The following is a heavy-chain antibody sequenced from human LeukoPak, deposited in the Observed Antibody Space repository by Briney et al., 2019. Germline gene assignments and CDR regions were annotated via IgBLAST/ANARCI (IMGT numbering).Heavy chain of an antibody. CDR3: ARSISSRVGIFDY. V-gene: IGHV1-2*02. D-gene: IGHD6-13*01. Sequence: GASVKVSCKASGYTFTGYYMHWVRQAPGQGLEWMGWINPNSGGTNYAQKFQGRVTMTRDTSISTAYMELSRLRSDDTAVNYCARSISSRVGIFDYWGQGTLVTVSS. CDR2: INPNSGGT. J-gene: IGHJ4*02. CDR1: GYTFTGYY.